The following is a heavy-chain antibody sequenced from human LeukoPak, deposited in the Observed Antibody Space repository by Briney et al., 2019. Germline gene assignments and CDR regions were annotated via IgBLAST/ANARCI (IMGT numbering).Heavy chain of an antibody. D-gene: IGHD2-15*01. V-gene: IGHV4-34*01. CDR2: INHSGST. CDR1: GGSFSGYY. CDR3: ARGPRNIVVVVAAYFDY. J-gene: IGHJ4*02. Sequence: SETLSLTCAVYGGSFSGYYWSWIRQPPGKGLEWTGEINHSGSTNYNPSLKSRVTISVDTSKNQFSLKLSSVTAADTAVYYCARGPRNIVVVVAAYFDYWGQGTLVTVSS.